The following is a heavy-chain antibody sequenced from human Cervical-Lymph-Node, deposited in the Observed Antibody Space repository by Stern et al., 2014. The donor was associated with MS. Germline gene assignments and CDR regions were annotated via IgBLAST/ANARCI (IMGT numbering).Heavy chain of an antibody. J-gene: IGHJ4*02. V-gene: IGHV3-9*01. Sequence: EVQLVESGGGLVQPGRSLRLSCAASGFTFDDYAMHWVRQAPGKGLEWVSGISWNSGSIGYADSVKGRFTISRDNAKNSLYLQMNSRRAEDTALYYCAKDSSSGWTSDGGYFDYWGQGTLVTVSS. CDR1: GFTFDDYA. D-gene: IGHD6-19*01. CDR3: AKDSSSGWTSDGGYFDY. CDR2: ISWNSGSI.